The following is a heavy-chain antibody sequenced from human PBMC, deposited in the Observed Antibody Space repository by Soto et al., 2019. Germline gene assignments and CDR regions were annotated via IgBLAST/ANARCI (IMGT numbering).Heavy chain of an antibody. CDR1: GGSISKSNYF. V-gene: IGHV4-39*01. Sequence: QLQLHESGPGLVKSSETLSLTCAVSGGSISKSNYFWGWIRQAPGKGLEWIASVLYTGTTSYNSSLKSRVAISVDTSKNQFSLKLNSVTAADTAVYYCARLGWGNGDSDNWGQGTLVTVSS. CDR2: VLYTGTT. CDR3: ARLGWGNGDSDN. J-gene: IGHJ4*02. D-gene: IGHD2-21*01.